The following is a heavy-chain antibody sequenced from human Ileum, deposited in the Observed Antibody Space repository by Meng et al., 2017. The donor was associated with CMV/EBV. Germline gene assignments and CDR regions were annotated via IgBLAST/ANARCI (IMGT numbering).Heavy chain of an antibody. V-gene: IGHV4-4*01. Sequence: CAVSGDSISNHLWWNWVRQSPGRGLEWIGEISHSEDTKFNPSLQSRVTISLDKTNNHFSLRLTSVTAADTGVYFCARSPGFWSFDYWGRGTLVTVSS. J-gene: IGHJ4*02. CDR2: ISHSEDT. D-gene: IGHD2-8*02. CDR1: GDSISNHLW. CDR3: ARSPGFWSFDY.